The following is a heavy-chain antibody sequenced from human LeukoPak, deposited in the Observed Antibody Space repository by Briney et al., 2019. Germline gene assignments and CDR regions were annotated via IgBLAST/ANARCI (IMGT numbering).Heavy chain of an antibody. D-gene: IGHD2-2*01. CDR2: IYNSGST. CDR3: ARHDCITTTCYYFYGMDV. V-gene: IGHV4-39*01. J-gene: IGHJ6*02. CDR1: GGSISSSSHY. Sequence: SETLSLTCTVSGGSISSSSHYWGWIRQPPGKGPEWIGSIYNSGSTYYNPSLKSLVTISVDTSKNQFSLKLSSVTATDTAVYYCARHDCITTTCYYFYGMDVWGQGTTVTVSS.